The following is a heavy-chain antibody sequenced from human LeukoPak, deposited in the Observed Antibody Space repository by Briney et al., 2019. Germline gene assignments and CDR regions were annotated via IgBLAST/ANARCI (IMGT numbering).Heavy chain of an antibody. CDR3: ATDGGSTGYYGRSDY. CDR1: GFAFSRYW. D-gene: IGHD3-22*01. J-gene: IGHJ4*02. CDR2: INEDGSGK. V-gene: IGHV3-7*05. Sequence: GGSLRLSCAASGFAFSRYWMSWVRQAPGKGLEWLANINEDGSGKYYVDSVKGRFTISRDNAKNSLYLQMNSLRAEDTAVYYCATDGGSTGYYGRSDYWGQGTLVTVSS.